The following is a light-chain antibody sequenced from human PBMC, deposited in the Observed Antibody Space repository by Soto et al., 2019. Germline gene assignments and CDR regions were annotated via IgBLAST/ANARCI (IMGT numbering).Light chain of an antibody. J-gene: IGKJ5*01. V-gene: IGKV3-15*01. Sequence: EIVMTRSPATLSVSPLEIATLSCRASQSVDSNLAWSQQKPGQAPRLLIYDVSIRATGIPARFNGSGSGTEFTLTISSLQSEDFAVYYCQQYNNWPPTFGQGTRLEIK. CDR3: QQYNNWPPT. CDR1: QSVDSN. CDR2: DVS.